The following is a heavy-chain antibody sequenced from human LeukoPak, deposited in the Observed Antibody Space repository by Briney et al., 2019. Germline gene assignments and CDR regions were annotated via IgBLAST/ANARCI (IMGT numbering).Heavy chain of an antibody. CDR2: IYYSGST. CDR3: ARDDEMASLN. CDR1: GGSISSYY. Sequence: PSETLSLTCTVSGGSISSYYWSWIRQPPGKGLEWIGYIYYSGSTNYNPSLKSRVTISVDTSKNQFSLKLSSVTAADTAVYYCARDDEMASLNWGQGTLVTVSS. D-gene: IGHD5-24*01. J-gene: IGHJ4*02. V-gene: IGHV4-59*01.